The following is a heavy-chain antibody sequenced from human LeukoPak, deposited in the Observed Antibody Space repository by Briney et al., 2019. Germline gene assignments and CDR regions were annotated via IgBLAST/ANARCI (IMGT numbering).Heavy chain of an antibody. V-gene: IGHV3-48*02. D-gene: IGHD4-17*01. CDR2: ISSTSSTI. CDR3: AREKTTVNTVDY. CDR1: GFTFSTYS. J-gene: IGHJ4*02. Sequence: GGSLRLSCAASGFTFSTYSMNWVRQAPGKGVEWVSYISSTSSTIYYADSVKGRFTISRDNAKKSLYLQMNSLRDEDTAVYYCAREKTTVNTVDYWGQGTLVTVSS.